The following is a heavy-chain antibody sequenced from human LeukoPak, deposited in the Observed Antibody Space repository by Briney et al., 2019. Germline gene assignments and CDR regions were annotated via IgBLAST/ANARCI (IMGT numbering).Heavy chain of an antibody. CDR3: ARAQGDMTFDS. Sequence: PGGSLRLSCAASGFTVSSNYMSWVRQAPGKGLEWVSSISSSSSYIYYADSVKGRFTISRDNAKNSLYLQVNSLRAEDTAVYYCARAQGDMTFDSWGQGTLVTVSS. CDR2: ISSSSSYI. D-gene: IGHD3-16*01. V-gene: IGHV3-21*01. CDR1: GFTVSSNY. J-gene: IGHJ4*02.